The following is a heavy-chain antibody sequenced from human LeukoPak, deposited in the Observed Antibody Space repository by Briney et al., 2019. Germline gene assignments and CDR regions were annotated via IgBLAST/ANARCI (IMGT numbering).Heavy chain of an antibody. J-gene: IGHJ4*02. CDR2: ISSNSSYI. V-gene: IGHV3-21*01. CDR3: ARTSYEDFFVY. D-gene: IGHD3-22*01. CDR1: GFTFSTYT. Sequence: GGSLRLFCAASGFTFSTYTMKWVSQDPGNGLEWVSSISSNSSYIYYAGSVKGRFPISRDNAKNSLYLQVNSLRAEDTAVEFCARTSYEDFFVYCGQGALVTVS.